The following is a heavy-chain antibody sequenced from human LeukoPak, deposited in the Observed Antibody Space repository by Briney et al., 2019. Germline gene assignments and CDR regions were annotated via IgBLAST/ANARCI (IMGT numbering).Heavy chain of an antibody. J-gene: IGHJ4*02. CDR3: ARDLSRGYCSRTSCYAFDY. Sequence: SVKVSCKASGGTFSSYTISWVRQAPGQGLEWMGRNIPILGIANYAQKFQGRVTITADKSTSTAYMELSSLRYVDTAVYYCARDLSRGYCSRTSCYAFDYWGQGTLVTVSS. CDR1: GGTFSSYT. D-gene: IGHD2-2*01. V-gene: IGHV1-69*02. CDR2: NIPILGIA.